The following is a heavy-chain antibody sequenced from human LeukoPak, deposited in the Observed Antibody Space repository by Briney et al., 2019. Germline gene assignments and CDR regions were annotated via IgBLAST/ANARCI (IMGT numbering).Heavy chain of an antibody. Sequence: GGSLRLSCAASGFTFSSYWMSWVRQAPGKGLEWVANIKQDGSEKYYVDSVKGRFTIFRDNAKNSLYLQMNSLRAEDTAVYYCASPQGAWSGYYTGPEYWGQGTLVTVSS. J-gene: IGHJ4*02. CDR1: GFTFSSYW. CDR2: IKQDGSEK. V-gene: IGHV3-7*01. D-gene: IGHD3-3*01. CDR3: ASPQGAWSGYYTGPEY.